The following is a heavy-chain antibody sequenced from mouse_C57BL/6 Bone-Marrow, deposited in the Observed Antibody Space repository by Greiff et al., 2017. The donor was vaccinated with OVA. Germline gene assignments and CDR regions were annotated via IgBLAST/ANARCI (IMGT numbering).Heavy chain of an antibody. V-gene: IGHV5-6*01. CDR3: ARRMITTGYWYFDV. CDR2: ISSGGSYT. Sequence: EVQLVESGGDLVKPGGSLKLSCAASGFTFSSYGMSWVRQTPDKRLEWVATISSGGSYTYYPDSVKGRFTISRDNAKNTLYLQMSSLKSEDTAMYYCARRMITTGYWYFDVWGTGTTVTVSS. D-gene: IGHD2-4*01. J-gene: IGHJ1*03. CDR1: GFTFSSYG.